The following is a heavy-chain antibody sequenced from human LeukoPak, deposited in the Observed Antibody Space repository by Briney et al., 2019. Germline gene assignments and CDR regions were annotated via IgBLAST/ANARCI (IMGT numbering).Heavy chain of an antibody. V-gene: IGHV1-46*01. CDR3: ARGFRAVAGRTTY. Sequence: ASVKVSCKASGYTFTSYYMHWVRQAPGQGLEWMGIINPSGGSTSYAQKFQGRVTMTRNTSISTAYMELSSLRSEDTAVYYCARGFRAVAGRTTYWGQGTLVTVSS. CDR1: GYTFTSYY. J-gene: IGHJ4*02. D-gene: IGHD6-19*01. CDR2: INPSGGST.